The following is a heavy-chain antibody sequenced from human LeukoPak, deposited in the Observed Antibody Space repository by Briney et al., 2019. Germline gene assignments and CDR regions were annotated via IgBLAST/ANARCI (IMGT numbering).Heavy chain of an antibody. CDR3: ARAGTIFGDY. CDR1: GGPFSGYY. D-gene: IGHD3-3*01. Sequence: SETLSLTCAVYGGPFSGYYWSWIRQPPGKGLEWIGEINHSGSTNYNPSLKSRVTISVDTSKNQFSLKLSSVTAADTAVYYWARAGTIFGDYWDQGTLVSVSS. CDR2: INHSGST. J-gene: IGHJ4*02. V-gene: IGHV4-34*01.